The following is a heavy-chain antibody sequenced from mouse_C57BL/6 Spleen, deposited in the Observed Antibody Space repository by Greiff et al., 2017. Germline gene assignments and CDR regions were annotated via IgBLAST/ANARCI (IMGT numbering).Heavy chain of an antibody. CDR1: GYTFTSYD. Sequence: VQLQQSGPELVKPGASVKLSCKASGYTFTSYDINWVKQRPGQGLEWIGWIYPRDGSTKYNEKFKGKATLTVATSSSTAYLELHSLTSEDSAVYFCARADYYGSKWYFDVWGTGTTVTVSS. D-gene: IGHD1-1*01. V-gene: IGHV1-85*01. CDR2: IYPRDGST. CDR3: ARADYYGSKWYFDV. J-gene: IGHJ1*03.